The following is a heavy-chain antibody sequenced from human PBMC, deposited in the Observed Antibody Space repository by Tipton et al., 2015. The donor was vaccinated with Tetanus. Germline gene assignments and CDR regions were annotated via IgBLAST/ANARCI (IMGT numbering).Heavy chain of an antibody. J-gene: IGHJ4*02. Sequence: TLSLTCTVSGGSISGSYWNWIRQPPGKGLEWIGYVYYNGNTHYNPALKSRVTISVDTSKNQFSLKLSSVTAADTAVYYCARSKLLWFGESLSGFDSWGQGTLVTVSA. CDR3: ARSKLLWFGESLSGFDS. V-gene: IGHV4-59*01. CDR1: GGSISGSY. CDR2: VYYNGNT. D-gene: IGHD3-10*01.